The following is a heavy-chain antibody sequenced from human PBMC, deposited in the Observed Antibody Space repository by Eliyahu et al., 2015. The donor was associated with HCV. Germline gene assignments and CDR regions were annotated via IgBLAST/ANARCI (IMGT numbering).Heavy chain of an antibody. V-gene: IGHV4-34*01. CDR1: GGSFSGYY. Sequence: QVQLQQWCAGLLKPSDTLSLTCAVYGGSFSGYYXSWIRQPPGKGXEWIGXINHSGSTNYNPSXKSRVTISVDTSKNQFSLKLSSVTAADTAVYYCARFSSSWTAFDYWGQGTLVTVSS. CDR3: ARFSSSWTAFDY. J-gene: IGHJ4*02. D-gene: IGHD6-13*01. CDR2: INHSGST.